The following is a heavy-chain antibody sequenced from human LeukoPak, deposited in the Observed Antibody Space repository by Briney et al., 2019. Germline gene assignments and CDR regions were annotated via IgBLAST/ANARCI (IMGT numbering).Heavy chain of an antibody. CDR1: GYTFNTYW. Sequence: AGEPLKISCKGSGYTFNTYWIGWVRKMPGKGLEWMEIIYPGDSDTRYSPSFQGQVTISADKSISTAYLQWSTLKASDTAMYYCARLSSGSGWWSDYWGQGTLVTISS. J-gene: IGHJ4*02. V-gene: IGHV5-51*01. D-gene: IGHD6-19*01. CDR2: IYPGDSDT. CDR3: ARLSSGSGWWSDY.